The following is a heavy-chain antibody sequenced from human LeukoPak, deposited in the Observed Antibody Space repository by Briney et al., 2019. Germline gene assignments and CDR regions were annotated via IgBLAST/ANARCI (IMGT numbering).Heavy chain of an antibody. J-gene: IGHJ4*02. D-gene: IGHD3-3*01. CDR1: GYTFTSYG. Sequence: GASVKVSCKASGYTFTSYGISWVRQAPGQGLERMGWISAYNGNTNYAQKLQGRVTMTTDTSTSTAYMELRSLRSDDTAVDYCARAQAPGYYDFWSGYYSWGQGTLVTVSS. CDR3: ARAQAPGYYDFWSGYYS. V-gene: IGHV1-18*01. CDR2: ISAYNGNT.